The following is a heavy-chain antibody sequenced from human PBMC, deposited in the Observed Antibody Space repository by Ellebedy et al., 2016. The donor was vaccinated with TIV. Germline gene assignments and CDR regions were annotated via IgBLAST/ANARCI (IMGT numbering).Heavy chain of an antibody. J-gene: IGHJ4*02. CDR2: ISYDGSNK. Sequence: GESLKISXAASGFTFSSYAMHWVRQAPGKGLEWVTVISYDGSNKYYADSVKGRFTISRDNSKNTLYLQMNSLRAEDTAVYYCAREGSYYFDYWGQGTLVTVSS. D-gene: IGHD1-26*01. CDR3: AREGSYYFDY. CDR1: GFTFSSYA. V-gene: IGHV3-30-3*01.